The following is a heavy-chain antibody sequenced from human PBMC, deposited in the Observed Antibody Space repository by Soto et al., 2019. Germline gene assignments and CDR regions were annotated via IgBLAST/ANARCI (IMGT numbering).Heavy chain of an antibody. CDR1: GYSFTSYW. D-gene: IGHD2-21*02. V-gene: IGHV5-51*01. CDR3: ALSYCGGDCYPDYYGMDV. J-gene: IGHJ6*02. CDR2: IYPGDSDT. Sequence: LGESLKISCKGSGYSFTSYWIGWVRQMPGKGLEWMGIIYPGDSDTRYSPSFQGQVTISADKSISTAYLQWSSLKASDTAMYYCALSYCGGDCYPDYYGMDVWGQGTTVTVSS.